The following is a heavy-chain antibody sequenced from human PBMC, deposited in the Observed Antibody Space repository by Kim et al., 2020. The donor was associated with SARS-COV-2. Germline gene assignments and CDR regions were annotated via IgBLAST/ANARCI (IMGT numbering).Heavy chain of an antibody. D-gene: IGHD5-18*01. CDR3: ARGRFGYSYGWGYYFDY. V-gene: IGHV4-34*01. J-gene: IGHJ4*02. Sequence: LKSRVTISVDTSKHQFSLKLSSVTAADTAVYYCARGRFGYSYGWGYYFDYWGQGTLVTVSS.